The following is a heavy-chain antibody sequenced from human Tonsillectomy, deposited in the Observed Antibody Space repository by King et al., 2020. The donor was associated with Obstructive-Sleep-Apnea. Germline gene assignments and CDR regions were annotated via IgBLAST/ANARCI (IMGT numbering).Heavy chain of an antibody. CDR3: ATVAVSTATYYFDY. CDR1: GYTFTGYH. CDR2: INPNSGGT. D-gene: IGHD4-17*01. V-gene: IGHV1-2*02. J-gene: IGHJ4*02. Sequence: VQLVESGAEVKKPGAAVKVSCKASGYTFTGYHMHWVRQAPGQGLEWMGWINPNSGGTNHAQKFQGRVTMTMDTSISTAYMELSRLRSDDTAVYYCATVAVSTATYYFDYWGQGTLVTVSP.